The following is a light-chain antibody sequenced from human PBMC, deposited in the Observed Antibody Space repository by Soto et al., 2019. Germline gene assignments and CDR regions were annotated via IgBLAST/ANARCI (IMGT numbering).Light chain of an antibody. CDR3: QQRNYPLT. CDR2: DAS. Sequence: DIVLTQSPATLSLSPGERSTLSCRASQSVGRNLGWYQQKPGQSPRLLIYDASNRATGIPARFSGSGSGTDFTLSISTLEPEDFAVYYCQQRNYPLTFGGGTKVDIK. CDR1: QSVGRN. V-gene: IGKV3-11*01. J-gene: IGKJ4*01.